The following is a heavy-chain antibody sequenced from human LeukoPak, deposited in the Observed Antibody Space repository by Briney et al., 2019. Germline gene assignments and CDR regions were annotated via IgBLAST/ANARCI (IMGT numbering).Heavy chain of an antibody. CDR1: GGSISSSSYY. CDR2: IYYSGST. D-gene: IGHD1-26*01. Sequence: SSETLSLTCTVSGGSISSSSYYWGWIRQPPGKGLEWIGSIYYSGSTYYNPSLKSRVTISVDTSKNQFSLKLSSVTAADTAVYYCARLPEGWELSYFDYWGQGTLVTVSS. J-gene: IGHJ4*02. CDR3: ARLPEGWELSYFDY. V-gene: IGHV4-39*01.